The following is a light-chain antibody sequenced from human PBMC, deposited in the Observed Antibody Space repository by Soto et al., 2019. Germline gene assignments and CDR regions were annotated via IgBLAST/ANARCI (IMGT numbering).Light chain of an antibody. CDR1: QNIRSR. Sequence: DIQMTQAPSTRSASVGDRFTITCRASQNIRSRLAWFQQKPGKAPKLLIYDASSLESGVPQRFSGSGSGTEFTLTISSLQTDDFSTYYCQQYHSYWTFGQGTKVDIK. J-gene: IGKJ1*01. CDR2: DAS. CDR3: QQYHSYWT. V-gene: IGKV1-5*01.